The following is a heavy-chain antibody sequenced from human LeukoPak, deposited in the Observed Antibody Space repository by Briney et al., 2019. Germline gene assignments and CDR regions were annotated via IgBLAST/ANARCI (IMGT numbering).Heavy chain of an antibody. Sequence: GGSLRLSCAASGFTFSAYTMAWVRQAPGMGLEWVSSIGNSGGPIFYADSVKGRFTISRDNARNSLYLQMDSLRAEDTAVYFFARAPPSREFDCWGQGTLVTVSS. V-gene: IGHV3-21*01. CDR1: GFTFSAYT. CDR2: IGNSGGPI. CDR3: ARAPPSREFDC. J-gene: IGHJ4*02.